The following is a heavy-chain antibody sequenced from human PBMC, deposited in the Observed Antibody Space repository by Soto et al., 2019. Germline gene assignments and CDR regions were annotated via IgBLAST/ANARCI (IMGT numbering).Heavy chain of an antibody. J-gene: IGHJ6*02. CDR1: GGSISSGDYY. Sequence: SETLSLTCTVSGGSISSGDYYWSWIRQPPGKGLEWIGYIYYSGSTYYNPSLKSRVTISVDTSKNQFSLKLSSVTAADTAVYYCARMGGSYYYYGMDVWGQGTTVT. CDR2: IYYSGST. CDR3: ARMGGSYYYYGMDV. V-gene: IGHV4-30-4*01.